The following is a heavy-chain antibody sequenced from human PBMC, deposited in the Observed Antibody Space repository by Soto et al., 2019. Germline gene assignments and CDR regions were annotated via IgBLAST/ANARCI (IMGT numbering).Heavy chain of an antibody. CDR2: IIPILGIA. V-gene: IGHV1-69*04. Sequence: SVKVSCKAPGRTFSNYTISSVRQAPGQGLEWMGRIIPILGIANYAQKFQGRVTITADKSTSTAYMELSSLRSEDTAVYYCARDRHSYGSPRYYYYGMDVWGQGTTVTVSS. CDR1: GRTFSNYT. D-gene: IGHD5-18*01. CDR3: ARDRHSYGSPRYYYYGMDV. J-gene: IGHJ6*02.